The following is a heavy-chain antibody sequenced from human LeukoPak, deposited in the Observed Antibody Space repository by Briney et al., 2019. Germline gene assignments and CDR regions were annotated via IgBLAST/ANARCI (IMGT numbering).Heavy chain of an antibody. CDR2: ISYDGSNK. J-gene: IGHJ3*02. CDR3: AKEGYCSGGSCYGRVDAFDI. D-gene: IGHD2-15*01. Sequence: GGSLRLSCAASGFTFSSYGMHWVRRAPGKGLEWVAVISYDGSNKYYADSMKGRFTISRDNSKNTLYLQMNSLRAEDTAVYYCAKEGYCSGGSCYGRVDAFDIWGQGTMVTVSS. CDR1: GFTFSSYG. V-gene: IGHV3-30*18.